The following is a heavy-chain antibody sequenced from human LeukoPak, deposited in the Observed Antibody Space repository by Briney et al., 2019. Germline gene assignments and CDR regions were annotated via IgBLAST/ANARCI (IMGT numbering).Heavy chain of an antibody. CDR2: ISSSGSTI. CDR1: GFTFSSYE. V-gene: IGHV3-48*03. J-gene: IGHJ4*02. CDR3: ARVGGYYQEVGY. Sequence: PGGSLRLSCAASGFTFSSYEMNWVRQAPGKGLEWVSYISSSGSTIYYADSVEGRFTISRDNAKNSLYLQMNSLRAEDTAVYYCARVGGYYQEVGYWGQGTLVTVSS. D-gene: IGHD3-22*01.